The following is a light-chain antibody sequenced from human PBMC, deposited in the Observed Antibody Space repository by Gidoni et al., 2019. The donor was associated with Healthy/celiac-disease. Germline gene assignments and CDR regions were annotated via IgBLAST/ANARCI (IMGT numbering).Light chain of an antibody. Sequence: DIVMTQSPDCLAVSLGERATINCKSSQSVLYSSNNKNYLAWYQQKPGQPPKLLIYWASTRESGVPDRFSGSGSGTDFTLTISSLQAEDVAVYYCQQYYSTPAYTFGQGTKLEIK. V-gene: IGKV4-1*01. CDR2: WAS. CDR3: QQYYSTPAYT. CDR1: QSVLYSSNNKNY. J-gene: IGKJ2*01.